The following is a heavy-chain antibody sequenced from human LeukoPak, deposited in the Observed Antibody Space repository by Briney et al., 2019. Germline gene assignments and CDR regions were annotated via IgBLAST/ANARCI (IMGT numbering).Heavy chain of an antibody. D-gene: IGHD2-2*01. V-gene: IGHV3-23*01. Sequence: GGSLRLSCAATGFTFSSYAMGWVRQAPGKGLEWVSAISGSGGSTYYADSVKGRFTISRDNSKNTLYLQMNSLRAEDTAVYYCAKDQALYYCSSTSCYPNWFDPWGQGTLVTVSS. CDR2: ISGSGGST. J-gene: IGHJ5*02. CDR1: GFTFSSYA. CDR3: AKDQALYYCSSTSCYPNWFDP.